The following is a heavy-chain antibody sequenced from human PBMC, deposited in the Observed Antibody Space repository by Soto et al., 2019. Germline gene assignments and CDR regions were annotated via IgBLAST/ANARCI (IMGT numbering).Heavy chain of an antibody. CDR2: ISSSSSYI. J-gene: IGHJ3*02. CDR1: GFTFSSYS. Sequence: GGSLRLSCAASGFTFSSYSMNWVRQAPGKGLEWVSSISSSSSYIYYADSVKGRFTISRDNAKNSLYLQMNSLRAEDTAVYYCARDLQSLTPFAFDIWGQGTMVTVSS. V-gene: IGHV3-21*01. CDR3: ARDLQSLTPFAFDI.